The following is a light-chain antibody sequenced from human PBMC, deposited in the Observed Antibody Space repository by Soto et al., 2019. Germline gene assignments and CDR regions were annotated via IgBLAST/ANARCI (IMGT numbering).Light chain of an antibody. V-gene: IGKV1-5*01. CDR2: DAS. Sequence: DIQMTQSPSTLSASVGDRVTITCRASQSISSWLAWYQQKLGRAPRLLIYDASRLQSGVPSRFSGSGYGTDCTLTISSLRPDDFATYCCQQYNTYSLLTFCGGTKVDIK. CDR1: QSISSW. CDR3: QQYNTYSLLT. J-gene: IGKJ4*01.